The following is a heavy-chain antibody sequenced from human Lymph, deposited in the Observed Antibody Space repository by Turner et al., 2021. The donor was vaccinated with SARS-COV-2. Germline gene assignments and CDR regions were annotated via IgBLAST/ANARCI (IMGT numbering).Heavy chain of an antibody. V-gene: IGHV4-59*08. D-gene: IGHD6-19*01. CDR3: ARHGFSGWYGGGMDV. CDR1: GGSISSYY. CDR2: IHYSGST. J-gene: IGHJ6*02. Sequence: QVLLQESGPGLVRASETLSLTCSVSGGSISSYYWSWIRQHPGKGLEWIGYIHYSGSTNYNLSLKSRVTISVDTSKNQFSLKLSSVTAADTAVYYCARHGFSGWYGGGMDVWGQGTTVTVSS.